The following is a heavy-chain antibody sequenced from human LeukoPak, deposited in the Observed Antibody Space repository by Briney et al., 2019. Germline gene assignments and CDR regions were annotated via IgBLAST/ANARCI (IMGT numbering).Heavy chain of an antibody. J-gene: IGHJ4*02. CDR3: AKTRPLDSSSWSHGDY. CDR2: ISGSGDST. CDR1: GYTFTSYG. V-gene: IGHV3-23*01. D-gene: IGHD6-13*01. Sequence: SCKASGYTFTSYGISWVRQAPGKGLEWVSAISGSGDSTYYGDSVKGRFTISRDNSKNTLYLQMNSLRAEDTAVYYCAKTRPLDSSSWSHGDYWGQGTLVTVSS.